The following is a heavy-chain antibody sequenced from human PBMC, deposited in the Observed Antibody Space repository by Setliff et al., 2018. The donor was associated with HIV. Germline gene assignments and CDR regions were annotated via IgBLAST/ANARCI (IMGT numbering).Heavy chain of an antibody. J-gene: IGHJ5*02. CDR2: INAGNGNT. CDR1: GYTFTAYA. CDR3: ARAADYDFWSGYSSGWFDP. Sequence: GASVKVSCKASGYTFTAYAMHWVRQAPGQRLEWMGWINAGNGNTKYSQRFQGRVTITRDTSASTAYMELSSLRSEDTALYYCARAADYDFWSGYSSGWFDPWGQGTLVTVSS. V-gene: IGHV1-3*01. D-gene: IGHD3-3*01.